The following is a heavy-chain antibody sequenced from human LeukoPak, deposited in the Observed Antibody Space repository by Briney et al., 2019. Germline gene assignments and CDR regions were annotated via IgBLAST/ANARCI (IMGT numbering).Heavy chain of an antibody. CDR1: GFTFSSYA. V-gene: IGHV3-23*01. J-gene: IGHJ4*02. CDR2: ISGSDGST. CDR3: AKYLGYCTNGVCYLDY. Sequence: PGGSLRLSCAASGFTFSSYAMSWVRQAPGKGLEWVSAISGSDGSTYYADSVKGRFTISRDNSKNTLYLQMNSLRAEDTAVYYCAKYLGYCTNGVCYLDYWGQGTLVTVSS. D-gene: IGHD2-8*01.